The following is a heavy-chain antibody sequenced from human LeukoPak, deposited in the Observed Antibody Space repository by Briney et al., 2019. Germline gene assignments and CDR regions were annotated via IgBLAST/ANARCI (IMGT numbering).Heavy chain of an antibody. D-gene: IGHD2-21*02. Sequence: GGSLRLSCAASGFTFSSYWMHWVRQAPGKGLVWVSRINSDGSSTDQADSVKGRFTISRDNAKKALYLQMNSLRVEDTAVYFCARDTATGLDVWGQGTTVTVSS. J-gene: IGHJ6*02. CDR3: ARDTATGLDV. V-gene: IGHV3-74*01. CDR2: INSDGSST. CDR1: GFTFSSYW.